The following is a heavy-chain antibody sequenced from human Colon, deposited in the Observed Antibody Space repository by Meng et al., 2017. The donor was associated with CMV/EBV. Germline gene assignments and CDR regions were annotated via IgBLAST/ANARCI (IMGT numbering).Heavy chain of an antibody. D-gene: IGHD3-22*01. CDR3: ARVPGGGYYDSSGAFDI. CDR1: GSTFSSYW. V-gene: IGHV3-74*01. J-gene: IGHJ3*02. CDR2: INGDGSGT. Sequence: GGSLRLSCAASGSTFSSYWFHWVRQAPGKGLVWVSRINGDGSGTSYADSVKGRFTISRDNAKNTLYLQMNSLRAEDTAVYYCARVPGGGYYDSSGAFDIWGQGTMVTVSS.